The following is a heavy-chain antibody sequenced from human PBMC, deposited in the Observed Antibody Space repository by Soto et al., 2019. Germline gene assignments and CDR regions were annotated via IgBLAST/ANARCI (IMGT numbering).Heavy chain of an antibody. CDR2: ISGSDGKT. J-gene: IGHJ4*01. CDR1: GFSFGSYA. D-gene: IGHD3-10*01. Sequence: PWGSLRLSCAPSGFSFGSYALSWVRQAPGKGLEWVSTISGSDGKTFYADSVKGRFSISRDTSQSTLYLPMNSVRADDTAMYYCARWSYRDYWG. V-gene: IGHV3-23*01. CDR3: ARWSYRDY.